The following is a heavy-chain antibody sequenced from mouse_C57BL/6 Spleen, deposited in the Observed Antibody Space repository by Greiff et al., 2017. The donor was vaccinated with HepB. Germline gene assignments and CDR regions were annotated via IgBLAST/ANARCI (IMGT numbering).Heavy chain of an antibody. Sequence: VQLQQSGAELVRPGTSVKLSCTASGYTFTSYWMHWVKQRPGQGLEWMGVIDPSDSYTNYNQKFKGKATLPVDTSSSTAYMQRSSLTSEDSAVYDCARRDGDYGGYYAMDYWGQGTTVTVA. J-gene: IGHJ4*01. CDR1: GYTFTSYW. CDR3: ARRDGDYGGYYAMDY. V-gene: IGHV1-59*01. CDR2: IDPSDSYT. D-gene: IGHD2-13*01.